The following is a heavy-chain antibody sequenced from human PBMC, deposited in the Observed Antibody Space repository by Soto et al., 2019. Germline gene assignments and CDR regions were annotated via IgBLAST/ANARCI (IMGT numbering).Heavy chain of an antibody. J-gene: IGHJ2*01. V-gene: IGHV3-74*03. D-gene: IGHD6-25*01. CDR2: MTNDGSST. CDR3: ARGMHGFAYSDL. CDR1: GFVFSSYW. Sequence: EVQLVESGGGLVQPGGSLRLSCAGSGFVFSSYWMHWVRQVPGKGLVWVSRMTNDGSSTTYADSVNGRFTISSDNAKNTLYLQMNSLGAEDTAVYYCARGMHGFAYSDLRGCGPLVTVSS.